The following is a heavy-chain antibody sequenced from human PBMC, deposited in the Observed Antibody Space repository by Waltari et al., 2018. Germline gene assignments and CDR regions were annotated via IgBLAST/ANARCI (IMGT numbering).Heavy chain of an antibody. J-gene: IGHJ3*02. CDR2: FIPIFGTA. CDR3: ATAGGSYFAFDI. D-gene: IGHD1-26*01. V-gene: IGHV1-69*13. CDR1: GGTFSSYA. Sequence: QVQLVQSGAEVKKPGSSVKVSCKASGGTFSSYAISWVRQAPGQGLEWMGTFIPIFGTANYAQQFQGRVTITADKSTSTAYMELSSLRSEDTAVYYCATAGGSYFAFDIWGQGTMVTVSS.